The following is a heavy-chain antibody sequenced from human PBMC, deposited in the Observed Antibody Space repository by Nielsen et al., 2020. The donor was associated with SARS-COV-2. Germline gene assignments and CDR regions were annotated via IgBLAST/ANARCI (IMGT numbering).Heavy chain of an antibody. D-gene: IGHD2-8*02. CDR1: GFTFSSYV. CDR2: ISGSGGST. CDR3: AKDGRGYDTGSTPERFDP. V-gene: IGHV3-23*01. Sequence: GESLKISCAASGFTFSSYVMSWVRQAPGKGLEWVSAISGSGGSTYYADSVKGRFTISRDNSKNTLYLQMNSLRAEDTAVYYCAKDGRGYDTGSTPERFDPWGQGTLVTVSS. J-gene: IGHJ5*02.